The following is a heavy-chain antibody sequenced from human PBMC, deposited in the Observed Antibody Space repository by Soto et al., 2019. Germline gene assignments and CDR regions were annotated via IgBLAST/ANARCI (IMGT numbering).Heavy chain of an antibody. V-gene: IGHV3-33*01. Sequence: QVQLVESGGGVVQPGRSLRLSCAASGFTFSSYGMHWVRQAPGKGLEWVAVIWYDGSNKYYADSVKGRFTISRDNSKNTLYLQMNSLRAEDTAVYYCARDEWQWLLLYAFDIWGQGTMVTVSS. CDR3: ARDEWQWLLLYAFDI. CDR1: GFTFSSYG. CDR2: IWYDGSNK. J-gene: IGHJ3*02. D-gene: IGHD6-19*01.